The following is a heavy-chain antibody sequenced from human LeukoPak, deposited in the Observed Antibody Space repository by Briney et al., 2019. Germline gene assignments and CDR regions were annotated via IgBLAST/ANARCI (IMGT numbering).Heavy chain of an antibody. CDR3: AKGPYCSGGSCSRLYYYYMDV. CDR1: GGSISSYY. D-gene: IGHD2-15*01. CDR2: IYYSGST. J-gene: IGHJ6*03. V-gene: IGHV4-59*01. Sequence: SETLSLTCTVSGGSISSYYWSWIRQPPGKGLEWIGYIYYSGSTNYNPSLKSRVTISVDTSKNQFSLKLSSVIAADTAVYYCAKGPYCSGGSCSRLYYYYMDVWGKGTTVTISS.